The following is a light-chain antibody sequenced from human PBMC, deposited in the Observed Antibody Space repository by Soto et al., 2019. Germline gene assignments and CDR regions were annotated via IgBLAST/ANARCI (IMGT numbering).Light chain of an antibody. V-gene: IGLV2-14*03. CDR1: SSDIGAYNY. J-gene: IGLJ2*01. CDR2: DVN. Sequence: QSALTQPASVSGSPGQSITISCTGTSSDIGAYNYISWFQQHPGKAPKFMIHDVNTRPSGVSFRFSGSKSGNTASLTISGLQAEDEAPYYCASYTSINTVIFGGGTKLTVL. CDR3: ASYTSINTVI.